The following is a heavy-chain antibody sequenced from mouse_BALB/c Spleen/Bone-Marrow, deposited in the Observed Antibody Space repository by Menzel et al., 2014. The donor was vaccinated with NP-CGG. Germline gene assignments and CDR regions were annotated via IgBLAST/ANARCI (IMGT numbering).Heavy chain of an antibody. V-gene: IGHV1S56*01. CDR1: GYTFTSYD. CDR2: IYPGDGST. D-gene: IGHD3-2*01. CDR3: ARSGDSSGYGFAY. J-gene: IGHJ3*01. Sequence: VKLVESGPELVKPGALVKISCKASGYTFTSYDINWVKQRPGQVLEWIGWIYPGDGSTKYNEKFKGKATLTADKSSSTAYMQLSSLTSENSAVYFCARSGDSSGYGFAYWGQGTLVTVSA.